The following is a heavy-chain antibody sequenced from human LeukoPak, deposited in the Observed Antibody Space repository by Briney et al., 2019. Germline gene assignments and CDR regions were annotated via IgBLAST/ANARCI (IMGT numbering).Heavy chain of an antibody. CDR2: ISAYNGNT. J-gene: IGHJ4*02. V-gene: IGHV1-18*01. CDR3: ARDFLYDFWSALGPDY. D-gene: IGHD3-3*01. Sequence: ASVKVSCKASGYTFTSYGISWVRQAPGQGLEWMGWISAYNGNTNYAQKLQGRVTMTTDTSTSTAYMELRSLRSDDTAVYYCARDFLYDFWSALGPDYWGQGTLVTVSS. CDR1: GYTFTSYG.